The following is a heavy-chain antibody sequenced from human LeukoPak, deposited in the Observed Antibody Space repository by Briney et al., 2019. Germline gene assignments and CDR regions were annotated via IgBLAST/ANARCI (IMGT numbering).Heavy chain of an antibody. J-gene: IGHJ6*03. CDR1: GGSISSNW. Sequence: SETLSLTCAVSGGSISSNWWSWVRQPPGKGLEWIGEIYHSGTTNSNPSLKSRVAISVDKTKNQFSLSLSSVTAADTAVYYCARDSPGGIAALMVGYYYYYMDVWGKGTTVTVSS. D-gene: IGHD6-13*01. CDR2: IYHSGTT. CDR3: ARDSPGGIAALMVGYYYYYMDV. V-gene: IGHV4-4*02.